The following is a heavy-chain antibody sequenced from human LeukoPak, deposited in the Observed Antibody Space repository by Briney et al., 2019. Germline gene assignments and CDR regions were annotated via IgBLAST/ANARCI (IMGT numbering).Heavy chain of an antibody. CDR1: GYTFTGYY. CDR3: ARDEMGYQLLYPAQCFQY. CDR2: INPKDGGT. Sequence: ASVKVSCKASGYTFTGYYMHWVRQAPGQGLEWLGWINPKDGGTNFAQRFQGRVTVTRDTSISTAYMELSRLRSDDTAVYYCARDEMGYQLLYPAQCFQYWGQGTLVTVSS. D-gene: IGHD2-2*02. J-gene: IGHJ1*01. V-gene: IGHV1-2*02.